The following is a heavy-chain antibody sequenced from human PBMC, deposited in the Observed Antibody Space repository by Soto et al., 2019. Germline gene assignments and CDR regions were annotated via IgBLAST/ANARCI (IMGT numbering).Heavy chain of an antibody. CDR1: GYTFTSYG. J-gene: IGHJ4*02. CDR2: ISAHNGNT. V-gene: IGHV1-18*01. D-gene: IGHD1-1*01. Sequence: QVHLVQSGAEVKKPGASVKVSCKASGYTFTSYGITWVRQAPGQGLEWRGWISAHNGNTDYAQKFQGRVIVTRDTSARTAYMELRSLRSDDTAVYYCARGRYGDYWGQGALVTVSS. CDR3: ARGRYGDY.